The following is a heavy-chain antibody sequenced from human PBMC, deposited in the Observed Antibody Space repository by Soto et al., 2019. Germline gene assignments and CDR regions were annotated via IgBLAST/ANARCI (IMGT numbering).Heavy chain of an antibody. Sequence: ASVKVSCKASGYTFTSYAMHWVRQAPEQRLEWMGWINAGNGNTKYSQKFQGRVTITRDTSASTAYMELSSLRSEDTAVYYCARVPEGIVVVVAAGAFDIWGQGTMVTVSS. CDR3: ARVPEGIVVVVAAGAFDI. CDR1: GYTFTSYA. CDR2: INAGNGNT. V-gene: IGHV1-3*01. D-gene: IGHD2-15*01. J-gene: IGHJ3*02.